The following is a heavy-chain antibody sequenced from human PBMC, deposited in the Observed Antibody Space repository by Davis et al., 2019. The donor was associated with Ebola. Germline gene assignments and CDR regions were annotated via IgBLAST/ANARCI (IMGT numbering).Heavy chain of an antibody. CDR1: GYTFNSYY. CDR2: INPSGGST. V-gene: IGHV1-46*02. J-gene: IGHJ6*02. D-gene: IGHD4-11*01. Sequence: AASVKVSCKASGYTFNSYYIHWVRQAPGQGLEWMGIINPSGGSTTYAQKFQGRVTMTRDTSTRTVYMELSSLRSEDTAVYYCARGDNNYLYGYYYYGMDVWGQGTTVTVSS. CDR3: ARGDNNYLYGYYYYGMDV.